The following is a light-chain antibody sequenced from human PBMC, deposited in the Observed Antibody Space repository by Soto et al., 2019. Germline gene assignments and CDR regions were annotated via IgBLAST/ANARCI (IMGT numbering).Light chain of an antibody. Sequence: EIVMTQSPATLSASPGERATLSCRASQSVSNNLAWYQQKPGQAPRLLIYFASTRATGIPARFSGSGSGTDFTLTISSLEPEDFAVYYCQQRSNWPPVFTFGPGTKVDIK. CDR2: FAS. CDR3: QQRSNWPPVFT. J-gene: IGKJ3*01. V-gene: IGKV3-11*01. CDR1: QSVSNN.